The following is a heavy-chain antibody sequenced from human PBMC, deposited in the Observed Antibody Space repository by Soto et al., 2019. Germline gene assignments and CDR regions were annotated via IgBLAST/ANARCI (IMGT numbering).Heavy chain of an antibody. CDR2: ISYDGSNK. CDR3: ASTIAAAGTYYYYGMDV. J-gene: IGHJ6*02. V-gene: IGHV3-30-3*01. D-gene: IGHD6-13*01. Sequence: PGGSLRLSCAASGFTFSIYAMHWVRQAPGKGLEWVAVISYDGSNKYYADSVKGRFTISRDNSKNTLYLQMNSLRAEDTAVYYCASTIAAAGTYYYYGMDVWGQGTTVTVSS. CDR1: GFTFSIYA.